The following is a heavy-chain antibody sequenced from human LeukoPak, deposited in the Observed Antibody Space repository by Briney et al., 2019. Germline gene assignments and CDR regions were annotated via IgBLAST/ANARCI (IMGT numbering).Heavy chain of an antibody. CDR1: GGSFNSDF. Sequence: PSETLSLTCAVYGGSFNSDFWSWIRQVPGQGLEWIAELNEDGVTNYNPSLMSRVTISVDMSKKRFSLNLKSMTAADTAVYYCAKVAGGFFDYWGQGVLVTVSS. CDR2: LNEDGVT. CDR3: AKVAGGFFDY. J-gene: IGHJ4*02. D-gene: IGHD5-12*01. V-gene: IGHV4-34*01.